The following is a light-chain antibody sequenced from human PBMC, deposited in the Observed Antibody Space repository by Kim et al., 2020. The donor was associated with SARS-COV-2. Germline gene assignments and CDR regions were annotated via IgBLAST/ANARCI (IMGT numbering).Light chain of an antibody. CDR2: QDS. CDR1: KLGDKY. Sequence: SYELTQPPSVSVSPGQTASITCSGDKLGDKYACWYQQKPGQSPVLVIYQDSKRPSGIPERFSGSNSGNTATLTISGTQAMDEADYYCQAWDSNTAAFGGG. J-gene: IGLJ2*01. CDR3: QAWDSNTAA. V-gene: IGLV3-1*01.